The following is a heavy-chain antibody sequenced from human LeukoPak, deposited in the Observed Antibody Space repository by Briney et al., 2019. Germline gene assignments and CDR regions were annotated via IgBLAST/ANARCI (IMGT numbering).Heavy chain of an antibody. J-gene: IGHJ4*02. CDR2: INYSGST. CDR3: ARRTRATDFDY. CDR1: GGSISSSVYY. Sequence: SETLSLTCSVSGGSISSSVYYWGWIRQPPGQGLEWIGSINYSGSTYYNPSLKSRVTISVDTSKNQFSLNLSSVTAADTAVYYCARRTRATDFDYWGQGTLVTVSS. D-gene: IGHD1-26*01. V-gene: IGHV4-39*01.